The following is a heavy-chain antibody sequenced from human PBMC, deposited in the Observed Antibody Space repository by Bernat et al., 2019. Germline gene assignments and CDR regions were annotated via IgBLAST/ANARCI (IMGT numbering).Heavy chain of an antibody. Sequence: EVQVLESGGGLVQPGGSLRLSCAASGFTFSDYTMSWVRQAPGKGLEWVSTVSGNGGKTYYADSVKGRFTISRDNSKNTLYLQMNSLRAEDTAVYYCARARGGYPGANALDSWDQGTMVTVSS. V-gene: IGHV3-23*01. CDR2: VSGNGGKT. CDR1: GFTFSDYT. D-gene: IGHD1-26*01. CDR3: ARARGGYPGANALDS. J-gene: IGHJ3*02.